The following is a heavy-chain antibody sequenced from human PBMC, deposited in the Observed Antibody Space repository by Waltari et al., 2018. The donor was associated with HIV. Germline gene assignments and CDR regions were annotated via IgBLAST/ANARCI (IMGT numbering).Heavy chain of an antibody. V-gene: IGHV1-69*01. CDR2: IIPIFDTT. D-gene: IGHD3-22*01. Sequence: VQLVQSEDGVWKSGSSVPVSCRDLGGAFSSYAVSGVRQVPGQGLEWLGGIIPIFDTTNYAQKMKGRVSINPDDKTATVYMELRGLKAEDAGTYYCVRDGGGYYDNSGYFGSFQYWGQGTMVSVAS. CDR1: GGAFSSYA. J-gene: IGHJ1*01. CDR3: VRDGGGYYDNSGYFGSFQY.